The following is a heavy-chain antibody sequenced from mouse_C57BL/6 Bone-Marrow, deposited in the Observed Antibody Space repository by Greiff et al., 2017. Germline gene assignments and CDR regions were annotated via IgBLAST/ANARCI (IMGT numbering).Heavy chain of an antibody. J-gene: IGHJ3*01. CDR2: IDPSDSYT. CDR3: ARGPFYYYGPWFSY. CDR1: GYTFTSYW. Sequence: QVQLQQPGAELVMPGASVKLSCKASGYTFTSYWMHWVKQRPGQGLEWIGEIDPSDSYTNYNQKFKGKSTLTVDKSSSTAYMQLSSLTSEDSAVYYCARGPFYYYGPWFSYWGQGTLVTVSA. V-gene: IGHV1-69*01. D-gene: IGHD1-1*01.